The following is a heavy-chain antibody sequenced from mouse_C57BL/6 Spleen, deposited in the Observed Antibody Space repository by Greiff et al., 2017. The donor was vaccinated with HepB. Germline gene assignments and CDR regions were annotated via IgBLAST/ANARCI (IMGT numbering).Heavy chain of an antibody. CDR2: ISSGRSTI. J-gene: IGHJ2*01. CDR1: GFTFSDYG. Sequence: EVQVVESGGGLVKPGGSLKLSCAASGFTFSDYGMHWVRQAPEKGLEWVAYISSGRSTIYYADTVKGRFAISRDNAKNTLFLHMTSLRSEDTAMYYCARRSSYYFDYWGQGTTLTVSS. V-gene: IGHV5-17*01. CDR3: ARRSSYYFDY.